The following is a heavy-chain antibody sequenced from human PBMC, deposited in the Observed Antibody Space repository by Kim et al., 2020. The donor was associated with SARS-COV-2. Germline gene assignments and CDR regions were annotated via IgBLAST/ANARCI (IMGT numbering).Heavy chain of an antibody. V-gene: IGHV5-51*01. CDR3: ARRYYYDSSGYYPFDC. Sequence: SFQGQVTISADKSISTAYLQWSSLKASDTAMYYCARRYYYDSSGYYPFDCWGQGTLVTVSS. J-gene: IGHJ4*02. D-gene: IGHD3-22*01.